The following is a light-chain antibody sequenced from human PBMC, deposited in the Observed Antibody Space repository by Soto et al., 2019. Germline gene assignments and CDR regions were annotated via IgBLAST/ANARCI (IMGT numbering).Light chain of an antibody. CDR1: SSDVGGYNY. CDR2: EVT. J-gene: IGLJ1*01. Sequence: QSVLTQPASVSGSPGQSIAISCTGSSSDVGGYNYVSWYQQHPGKAPQLIIYEVTNRPSGVFNRFSGSKSGNTASLTISGLQAEDEADYYCSSYTSSSTRVFGTGTKVTVL. CDR3: SSYTSSSTRV. V-gene: IGLV2-14*01.